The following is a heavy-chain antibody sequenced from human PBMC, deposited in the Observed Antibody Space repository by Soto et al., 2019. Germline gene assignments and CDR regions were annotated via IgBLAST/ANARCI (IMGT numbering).Heavy chain of an antibody. CDR1: GFSLSNARMG. V-gene: IGHV2-26*01. Sequence: QVTLKESGPVLVKPTETLTLTCTVSGFSLSNARMGVSWIRQPPGKALEWLAHIFSNDEKSYSTSLKSRLTISKDTSKSPVVLTMTTMDPVDTATYYCARIPRYSSSWYGMDVWGQGTTVTVSS. D-gene: IGHD6-13*01. J-gene: IGHJ6*02. CDR2: IFSNDEK. CDR3: ARIPRYSSSWYGMDV.